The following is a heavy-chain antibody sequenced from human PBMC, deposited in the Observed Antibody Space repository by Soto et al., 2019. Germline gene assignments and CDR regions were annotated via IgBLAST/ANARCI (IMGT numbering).Heavy chain of an antibody. J-gene: IGHJ5*02. Sequence: ESGGGLVKPGGSLRLSCAASGFTFSSYSMNWVRQAPGKGLEWVSSISSSSSYIYYADSVKGRFTISRDNAKNSLYLQMNSLRAEDTAVYYCARGEIIAAAGYNWFDPWGQGTLVTVSS. D-gene: IGHD6-13*01. CDR2: ISSSSSYI. V-gene: IGHV3-21*01. CDR1: GFTFSSYS. CDR3: ARGEIIAAAGYNWFDP.